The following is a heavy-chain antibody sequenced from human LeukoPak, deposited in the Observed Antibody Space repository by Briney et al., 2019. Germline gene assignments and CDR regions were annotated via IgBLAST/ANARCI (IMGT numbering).Heavy chain of an antibody. D-gene: IGHD1-26*01. Sequence: GGSLRLSCAASAFTFSDYSMNWVRQAPGKGLEWISYISGRSSTIYYADSVRGRFTISRDNAKNSMYLQMNSLRAEDTAVYYCARDRLTSGSYFFDYWDQGTLVTVSS. V-gene: IGHV3-48*01. CDR2: ISGRSSTI. CDR1: AFTFSDYS. J-gene: IGHJ4*02. CDR3: ARDRLTSGSYFFDY.